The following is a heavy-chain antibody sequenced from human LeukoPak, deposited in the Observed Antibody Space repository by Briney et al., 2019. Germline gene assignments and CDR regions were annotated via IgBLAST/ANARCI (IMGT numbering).Heavy chain of an antibody. D-gene: IGHD3-9*01. Sequence: PSETLSLTCTVSGGSISSYYWSWIRQPPGKGLEWIGYIYYSGSTNYNPSLKSRVTISVDTSKNQFSLKLSSVTAADTAVYYCARFNIDYFDWLVGLDYGGRGTLVTVSS. CDR3: ARFNIDYFDWLVGLDY. J-gene: IGHJ4*02. V-gene: IGHV4-59*01. CDR2: IYYSGST. CDR1: GGSISSYY.